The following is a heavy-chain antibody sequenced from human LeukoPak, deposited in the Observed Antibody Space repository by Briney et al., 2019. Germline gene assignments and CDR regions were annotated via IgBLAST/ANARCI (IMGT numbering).Heavy chain of an antibody. J-gene: IGHJ4*02. D-gene: IGHD3-10*01. CDR2: INPNSGGT. CDR1: RYTFIYYY. V-gene: IGHV1-2*02. Sequence: ASVKVSCKASRYTFIYYYIHWVRQAPGQGLEWMGWINPNSGGTSYAQKFQGRVTMTRDTSISTAYMDLSSLRSDDTAVYYCARGGWIRGVITRNGLDYWGQGTLVTVSS. CDR3: ARGGWIRGVITRNGLDY.